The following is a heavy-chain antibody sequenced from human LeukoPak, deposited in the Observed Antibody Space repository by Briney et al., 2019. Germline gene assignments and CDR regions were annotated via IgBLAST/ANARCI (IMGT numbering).Heavy chain of an antibody. Sequence: ASVKASCKASGYTFTGYYMHWVRQAPGQGREWMGWINPNSGGTNYAQKFQGRVTITRDTSISTAYMEQSRVGATAVYVYDSARSSGGNSSIDNWGQGTLVTVSS. D-gene: IGHD6-25*01. CDR1: GYTFTGYY. CDR2: INPNSGGT. V-gene: IGHV1-2*02. J-gene: IGHJ4*02. CDR3: ARSSGGNSSIDN.